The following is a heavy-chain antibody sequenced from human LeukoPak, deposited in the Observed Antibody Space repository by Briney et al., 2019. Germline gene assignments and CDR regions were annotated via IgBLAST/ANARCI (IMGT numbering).Heavy chain of an antibody. Sequence: PGGSLRLSCAASGFTVSSNYMSWVRQAPGKGLEWVSVIYSGGSTYYADSVKGRFTISRDNSKNTLYLQMNSLRAEDTAVYYCARAAAGTPTFDYWGQGTLATVSS. CDR1: GFTVSSNY. V-gene: IGHV3-53*01. D-gene: IGHD6-13*01. CDR3: ARAAAGTPTFDY. J-gene: IGHJ4*02. CDR2: IYSGGST.